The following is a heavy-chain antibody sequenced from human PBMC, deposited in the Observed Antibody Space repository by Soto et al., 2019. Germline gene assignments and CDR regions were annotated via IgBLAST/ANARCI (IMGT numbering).Heavy chain of an antibody. CDR3: AGELRRGYFDI. V-gene: IGHV3-21*06. CDR1: GFTFSTYT. CDR2: ISSTSGYI. Sequence: EVQLVESGGGLVKAGGSLRVSCAASGFTFSTYTMIWVRQAPGKGLEWISSISSTSGYIYYADSVKGRFTISRDNAKNSLFLQMNSLRAEDKTVDYCAGELRRGYFDIWGQGTMVTVSS. J-gene: IGHJ3*02. D-gene: IGHD3-16*01.